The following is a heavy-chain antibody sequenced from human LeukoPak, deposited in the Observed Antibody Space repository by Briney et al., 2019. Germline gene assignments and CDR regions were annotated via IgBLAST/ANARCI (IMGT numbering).Heavy chain of an antibody. D-gene: IGHD6-6*01. CDR2: IYYSGST. CDR3: ARGPIAARAYYYYYMDV. J-gene: IGHJ6*03. Sequence: SETLSLTCTVSGGSISSHYWSWIRQPPGKGLEWIGYIYYSGSTNYNPSLKSRVTISVDTSKNQCSLKLSSVTAAETAVYYCARGPIAARAYYYYYMDVWGKGTTVTVSS. V-gene: IGHV4-59*11. CDR1: GGSISSHY.